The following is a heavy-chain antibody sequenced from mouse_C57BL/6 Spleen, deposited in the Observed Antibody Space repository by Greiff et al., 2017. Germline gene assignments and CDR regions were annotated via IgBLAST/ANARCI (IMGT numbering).Heavy chain of an antibody. D-gene: IGHD1-1*01. CDR2: ISSSGNT. V-gene: IGHV3-1*01. J-gene: IGHJ1*03. Sequence: DVKLQESGPGMVKPSQSLSLTCTVTGYSITSGYDWHWIRHFPGNKLEWMGYISSSGNTNYNPSIKTPISITHDTSKNPFFLKLNSVTTEDTATYYCTREDYGSSYGYFDVWGTGTTVTVSS. CDR1: GYSITSGYD. CDR3: TREDYGSSYGYFDV.